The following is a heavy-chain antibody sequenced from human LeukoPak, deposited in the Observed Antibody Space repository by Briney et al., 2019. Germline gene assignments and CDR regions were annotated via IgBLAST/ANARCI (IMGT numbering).Heavy chain of an antibody. V-gene: IGHV4-61*02. J-gene: IGHJ3*02. D-gene: IGHD5-12*01. CDR2: IYTSGST. Sequence: SETLSLTCTVSGGSISSGSYYWSWIRQPAGKGLEWIGRIYTSGSTNYNPSLKSRVTISVDTSNNQFSLKLSSVTAADAAVYYCARAVSGYHRPAFDIWGQGTMVTVSS. CDR3: ARAVSGYHRPAFDI. CDR1: GGSISSGSYY.